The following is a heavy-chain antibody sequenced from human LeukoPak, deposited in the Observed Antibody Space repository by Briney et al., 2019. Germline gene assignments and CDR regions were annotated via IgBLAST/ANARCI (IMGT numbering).Heavy chain of an antibody. CDR2: IYYSGST. D-gene: IGHD6-13*01. CDR3: ARGCSAGTPHNWFDP. V-gene: IGHV4-59*01. CDR1: GDSISTYY. Sequence: SETLSLTCTVSGDSISTYYWSWIRQPPGEGLEWIGYIYYSGSTNYNPSLKSRVTISVDTSKNQFSLKLSSVTAADTAVYYCARGCSAGTPHNWFDPWGQGTLVTVSS. J-gene: IGHJ5*02.